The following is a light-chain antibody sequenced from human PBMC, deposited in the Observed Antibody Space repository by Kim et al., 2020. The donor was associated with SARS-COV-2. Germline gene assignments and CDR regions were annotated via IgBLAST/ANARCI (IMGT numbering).Light chain of an antibody. V-gene: IGLV3-1*01. Sequence: VSTSPGQTASITCSGDQLGDKYVCWYQQRPGQSPVLVIYQDKNRPSGIPERFSGSNSGNTATLTISGTQAMDEADYYCQAWDTTVVFGGGTKLTVL. CDR1: QLGDKY. J-gene: IGLJ2*01. CDR2: QDK. CDR3: QAWDTTVV.